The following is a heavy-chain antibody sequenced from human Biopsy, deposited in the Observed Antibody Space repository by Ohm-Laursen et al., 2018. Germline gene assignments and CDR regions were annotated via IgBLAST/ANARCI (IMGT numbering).Heavy chain of an antibody. D-gene: IGHD1-26*01. CDR2: IYYTGST. CDR1: GGSISSYY. V-gene: IGHV4-59*08. Sequence: SDTLSLTCTVSGGSISSYYWSWIRQPPGKGLEWIGYIYYTGSTNYNPSLKSRVTISVDKSMNHLPLRLTSVTAADTAVYYCARHAPSYSGSYWRYFDLWGRGTLVTVSS. J-gene: IGHJ2*01. CDR3: ARHAPSYSGSYWRYFDL.